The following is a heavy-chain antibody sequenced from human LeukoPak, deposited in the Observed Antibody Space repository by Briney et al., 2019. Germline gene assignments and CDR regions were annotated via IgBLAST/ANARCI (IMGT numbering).Heavy chain of an antibody. Sequence: XGSLKISCKASGYNFTTYWIGWVRPVPGKGLEYMGIIYPRDSQIRYSPSFQGQVTISPDKSISTAYLQWTSLKASDTAIYYCARHTKRPQAGWFDPWGQGTLVTVSS. J-gene: IGHJ5*02. V-gene: IGHV5-51*01. CDR1: GYNFTTYW. CDR2: IYPRDSQI. D-gene: IGHD6-25*01. CDR3: ARHTKRPQAGWFDP.